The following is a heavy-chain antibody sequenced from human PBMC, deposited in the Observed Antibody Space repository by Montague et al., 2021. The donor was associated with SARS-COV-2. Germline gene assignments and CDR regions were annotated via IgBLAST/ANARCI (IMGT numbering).Heavy chain of an antibody. Sequence: SLRLSCAASGFDFFNFDMAWVRQAPGRGLEWISDISSSSATILYADSVKGRFTISRDNIKKSLYLQMNSLRAEDTAVYYCATNKYCTLHDCLHGRHYFDHWGQGTLVTVSS. J-gene: IGHJ4*02. CDR2: ISSSSATI. CDR3: ATNKYCTLHDCLHGRHYFDH. V-gene: IGHV3-48*03. CDR1: GFDFFNFD. D-gene: IGHD2-8*01.